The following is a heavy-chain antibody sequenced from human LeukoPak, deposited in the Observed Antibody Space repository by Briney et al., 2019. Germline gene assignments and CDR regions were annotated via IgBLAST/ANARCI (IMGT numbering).Heavy chain of an antibody. J-gene: IGHJ4*02. CDR3: ARDNYDSSGYYYNFDS. V-gene: IGHV3-74*01. Sequence: GGSLRLSCGAPGLTFSSYLIHRVRQAPGMGLVWVSRISSDGSSTSSADSVKGRFTISRDNARNTLYLQMSSLRAEDTAVYYCARDNYDSSGYYYNFDSWGLGTLVTVSS. CDR2: ISSDGSST. D-gene: IGHD3-22*01. CDR1: GLTFSSYL.